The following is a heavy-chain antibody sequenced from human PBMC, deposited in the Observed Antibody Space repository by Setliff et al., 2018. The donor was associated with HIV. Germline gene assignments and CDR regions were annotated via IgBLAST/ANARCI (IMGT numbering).Heavy chain of an antibody. Sequence: ASVKVSCKASGYTFSNYGLSWVRQAPGQGLAWVGWINAFTGKTHYAQDFQGRVTVTTDTSTDTSYMELRSLRSDDTAIYYCASCVLQSGGLTGSYTGGFDYWGQGSLVTVAS. D-gene: IGHD1-26*01. CDR2: INAFTGKT. CDR1: GYTFSNYG. CDR3: ASCVLQSGGLTGSYTGGFDY. J-gene: IGHJ4*02. V-gene: IGHV1-18*01.